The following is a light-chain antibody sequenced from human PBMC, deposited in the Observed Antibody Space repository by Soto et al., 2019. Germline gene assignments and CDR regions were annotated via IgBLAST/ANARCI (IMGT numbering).Light chain of an antibody. CDR1: QTISSW. Sequence: DIQMTQSPSTLSGSVGDRVTITCRASQTISSWLAWYQQKPGKAPKLLIYDAYSLESGVPSRFSGRRSGTEFTLTIAGLQPEDFATYYCQQYESYSPLTLGGGTKVDIK. J-gene: IGKJ4*01. CDR2: DAY. V-gene: IGKV1-5*01. CDR3: QQYESYSPLT.